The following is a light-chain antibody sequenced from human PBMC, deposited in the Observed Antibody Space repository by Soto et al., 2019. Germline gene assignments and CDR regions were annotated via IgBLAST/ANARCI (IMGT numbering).Light chain of an antibody. CDR1: RSVSSN. CDR3: QQYNSHWT. CDR2: GAS. V-gene: IGKV3-15*01. Sequence: EIVITQSPATLSVSPGERATLSCRASRSVSSNLAWYQQKPGQAPRLLMYGASTRATGIPARFSGSGSGTEFTLTITSLQPDDFATYYCQQYNSHWTFGQGTKVDIK. J-gene: IGKJ1*01.